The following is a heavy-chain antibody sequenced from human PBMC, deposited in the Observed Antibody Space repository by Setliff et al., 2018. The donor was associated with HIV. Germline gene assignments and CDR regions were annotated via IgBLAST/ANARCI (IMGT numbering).Heavy chain of an antibody. Sequence: SETLSLTCTVSGGSISSYYWSWIRQPPGKGLEWIGYISYSGTTNYNPSLESRVATSVDTSKNQFSLKLSPVTAADTAVYYCARIVRWELVATSTFFYYYMDVWGKGTTVTVSS. V-gene: IGHV4-59*08. CDR1: GGSISSYY. J-gene: IGHJ6*03. CDR3: ARIVRWELVATSTFFYYYMDV. D-gene: IGHD1-26*01. CDR2: ISYSGTT.